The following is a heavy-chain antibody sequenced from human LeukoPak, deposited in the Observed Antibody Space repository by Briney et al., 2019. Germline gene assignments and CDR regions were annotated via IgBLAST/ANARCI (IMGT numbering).Heavy chain of an antibody. D-gene: IGHD2-2*01. CDR3: TRHHGDYCSSTSCYRSDFDY. CDR2: IRSKANSYAT. J-gene: IGHJ4*02. V-gene: IGHV3-73*01. CDR1: GFTFSGSA. Sequence: PGGSLRLSCAASGFTFSGSATHWVRQASGKGLEWVGRIRSKANSYATAYAASVKGRFTISRDDSKNTAYLQMNSLKTEDTAVYYCTRHHGDYCSSTSCYRSDFDYWGQGTLVTVSS.